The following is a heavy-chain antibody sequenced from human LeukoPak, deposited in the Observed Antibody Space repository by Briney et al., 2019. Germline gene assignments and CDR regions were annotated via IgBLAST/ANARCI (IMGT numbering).Heavy chain of an antibody. CDR3: ARRTSLFITMVRGVPMYYMDV. V-gene: IGHV3-30*04. CDR2: ISYDGSNK. CDR1: GVTFSSYA. D-gene: IGHD3-10*01. Sequence: TGGSLRLSCAASGVTFSSYAMHWVRQAPGKGLEWVAVISYDGSNKYYADSVKGRFTISRDNSKNTLYLQMNSLRAEDTAVYYCARRTSLFITMVRGVPMYYMDVWGKGTTVTISS. J-gene: IGHJ6*03.